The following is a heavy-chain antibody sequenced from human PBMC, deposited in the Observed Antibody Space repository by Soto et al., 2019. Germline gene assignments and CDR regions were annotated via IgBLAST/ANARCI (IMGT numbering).Heavy chain of an antibody. CDR3: AREIRIAAAGNGYYYYYGMDV. CDR2: IYYSGST. CDR1: GGSISSGGYY. D-gene: IGHD6-13*01. Sequence: SETLSLTCTVSGGSISSGGYYWSWIRQHPGKGLEWIGYIYYSGSTYYNPSLKSRVTISVDTSKNQFSLKLSSVTAADTAVYYCAREIRIAAAGNGYYYYYGMDVWGQGTTVTVSS. V-gene: IGHV4-31*03. J-gene: IGHJ6*02.